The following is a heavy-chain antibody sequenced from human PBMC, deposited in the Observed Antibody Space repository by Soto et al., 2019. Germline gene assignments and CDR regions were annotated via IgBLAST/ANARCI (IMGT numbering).Heavy chain of an antibody. Sequence: QLQPQESGPGVLKPSETLSLTCSVSDGSISNSNYYWAWIRQPPGKGLEWIGSIYYSGTTYYKPSLKSRVTIFVNTSKNQFSLRVNSVTAADPAVYYCARRDFYGGNFDLWGRGTLVNVSS. CDR1: DGSISNSNYY. CDR3: ARRDFYGGNFDL. V-gene: IGHV4-39*01. J-gene: IGHJ2*01. CDR2: IYYSGTT. D-gene: IGHD4-17*01.